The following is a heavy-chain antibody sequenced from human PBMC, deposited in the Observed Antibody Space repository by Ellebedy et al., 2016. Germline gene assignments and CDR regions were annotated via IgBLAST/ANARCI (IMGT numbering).Heavy chain of an antibody. CDR1: GFTFSTYS. Sequence: GGSLRLXCAASGFTFSTYSMNWVRQAPGKGLEWVSYISSSSSTIYYADSVKGRFTISRDNAKNSLYLQMNSLRAEDTAVYYCARFRGGAVAGRGTFDYWGQGTLVTVSS. CDR3: ARFRGGAVAGRGTFDY. V-gene: IGHV3-48*04. CDR2: ISSSSSTI. J-gene: IGHJ4*02. D-gene: IGHD6-19*01.